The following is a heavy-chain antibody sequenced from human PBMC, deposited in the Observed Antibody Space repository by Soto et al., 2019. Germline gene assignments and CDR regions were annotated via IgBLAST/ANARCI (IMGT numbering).Heavy chain of an antibody. CDR3: ARDLRDCSGGSCYSFLSGAFDI. CDR2: IWYDGSNK. V-gene: IGHV3-33*01. CDR1: GFTFSSYG. Sequence: GGSLRLSCAASGFTFSSYGMHWVRQAPGKGLEWVAVIWYDGSNKYYADSVKGRFTISRDNSKNTLYLQMNSLRAEDTAVYYCARDLRDCSGGSCYSFLSGAFDIWGQGTMVTVSS. J-gene: IGHJ3*02. D-gene: IGHD2-15*01.